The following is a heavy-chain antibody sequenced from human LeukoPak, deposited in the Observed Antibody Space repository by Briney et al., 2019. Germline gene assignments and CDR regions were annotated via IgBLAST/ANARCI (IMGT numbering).Heavy chain of an antibody. V-gene: IGHV1-18*01. CDR1: GYTFTSYG. CDR2: ISAYNGNT. CDR3: ARDPLYYDSYYYYYGMDV. J-gene: IGHJ6*02. Sequence: ASVRVSCRASGYTFTSYGISWVRQAPGQGLEGMGWISAYNGNTNYAQKLQGRVTMTTDTSTSTAYMELRSLRSDDTAVYYCARDPLYYDSYYYYYGMDVWGQGTTVTVSS. D-gene: IGHD3-3*01.